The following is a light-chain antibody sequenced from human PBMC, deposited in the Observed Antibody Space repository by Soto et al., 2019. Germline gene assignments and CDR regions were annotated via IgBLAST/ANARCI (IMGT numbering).Light chain of an antibody. Sequence: EIVLTQSPGTLSLSLGERATLSCRASQSVNSRLAWYQHKPGQAPRLLISGASNRASGIPARFSAWGSGTEFTLTISSLQSEDFAIYYCQQYNNWPLTFGGGTKVDI. CDR1: QSVNSR. CDR2: GAS. V-gene: IGKV3D-15*01. J-gene: IGKJ4*01. CDR3: QQYNNWPLT.